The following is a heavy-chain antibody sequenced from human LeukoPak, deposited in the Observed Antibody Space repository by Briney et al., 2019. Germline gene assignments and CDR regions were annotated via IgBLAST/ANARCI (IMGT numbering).Heavy chain of an antibody. V-gene: IGHV3-21*01. Sequence: GGSLRLSCAASGFTFSSYSMNWVRQAPGRGLEWVSSISSSSSYIYYADSVKGRFTISRDNAKNSLYLQMNSLRAEDTAVYYCARARAEYSSSSPYDYWGQGTLVTVSS. D-gene: IGHD6-6*01. CDR2: ISSSSSYI. J-gene: IGHJ4*02. CDR3: ARARAEYSSSSPYDY. CDR1: GFTFSSYS.